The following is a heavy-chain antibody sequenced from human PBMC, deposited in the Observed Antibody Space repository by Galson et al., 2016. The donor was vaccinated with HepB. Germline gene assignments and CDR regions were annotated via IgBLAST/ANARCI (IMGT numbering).Heavy chain of an antibody. V-gene: IGHV3-23*01. D-gene: IGHD3-16*02. CDR2: LSGSGAHT. J-gene: IGHJ4*02. CDR1: GFTFSRYA. Sequence: SLRLSCAASGFTFSRYAMTWVRQAPGKGLEWVSGLSGSGAHTSYADSVKGRFTISRDNSKNTLYLQMNSLRVEDTAVYYCAKDYVGGSYLLTQFDYWGQGTLVTVSS. CDR3: AKDYVGGSYLLTQFDY.